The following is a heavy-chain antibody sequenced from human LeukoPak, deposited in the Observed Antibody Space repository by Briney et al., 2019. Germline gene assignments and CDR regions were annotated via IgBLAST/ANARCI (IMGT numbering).Heavy chain of an antibody. V-gene: IGHV4-59*08. D-gene: IGHD3-16*01. CDR2: IYYTGDT. CDR1: GDPISSLY. CDR3: GKLPGGRRINDY. Sequence: SETLSLTCTVSGDPISSLYWSWIRQPPGKGLEWIGYIYYTGDTYYNPSLKSRVTLSLDTSKNQFSLSLNSVVFAYKTVYYLGKLPGGRRINDYWGQGTLVTVSS. J-gene: IGHJ4*02.